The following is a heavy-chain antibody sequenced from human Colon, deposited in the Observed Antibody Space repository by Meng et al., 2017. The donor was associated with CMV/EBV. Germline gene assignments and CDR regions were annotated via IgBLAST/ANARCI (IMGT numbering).Heavy chain of an antibody. J-gene: IGHJ5*02. Sequence: FSSFAMSWVRQAPGKGLRLIASISDSGDETYYEDSVKGRFTISRDNPRNTVYLQMNRLTAEDTAMYYCAKSFTNVIPVAGRGLFDPWGRGTLVTVSS. V-gene: IGHV3-23*01. CDR2: ISDSGDET. CDR3: AKSFTNVIPVAGRGLFDP. D-gene: IGHD6-19*01. CDR1: FSSFA.